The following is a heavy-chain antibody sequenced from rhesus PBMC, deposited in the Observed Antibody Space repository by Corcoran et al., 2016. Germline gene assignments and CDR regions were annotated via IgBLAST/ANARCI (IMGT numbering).Heavy chain of an antibody. D-gene: IGHD3-3*01. CDR2: IYGSGGGT. CDR1: GGSISDDYY. CDR3: ARGGIFGLVIIMADY. J-gene: IGHJ4*01. Sequence: QVQLQESGPGLVKPSETLSLTCAVSGGSISDDYYWSWIRQPPGKGLEWIGYIYGSGGGTNYNPSLKSRVTLSVDTSKNQLSLKLSSVTTADTAVYYCARGGIFGLVIIMADYWGQGVLVTVSS. V-gene: IGHV4-106*01.